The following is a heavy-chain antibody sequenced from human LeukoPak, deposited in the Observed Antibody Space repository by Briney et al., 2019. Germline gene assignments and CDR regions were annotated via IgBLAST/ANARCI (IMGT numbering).Heavy chain of an antibody. CDR1: GFSLSSSVMC. CDR2: IDWDSDE. Sequence: SGPPLVRPTQILTLTCTFSGFSLSSSVMCVSWIRQSPGQALEWVARIDWDSDEYFSTTLKTRLSMTKDTSKNQVILTMTNMDPVDTGTYYCARHGRSGTTGIDYWGQGTLVTVSS. CDR3: ARHGRSGTTGIDY. V-gene: IGHV2-70*11. J-gene: IGHJ4*02. D-gene: IGHD4-17*01.